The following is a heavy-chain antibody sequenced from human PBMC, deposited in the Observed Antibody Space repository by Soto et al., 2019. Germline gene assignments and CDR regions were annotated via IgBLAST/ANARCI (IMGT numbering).Heavy chain of an antibody. D-gene: IGHD3-10*01. CDR1: GGSFSGYY. CDR3: ASGPRGDRSRPYYYGSGSYNSNGVRYYYYMDV. CDR2: INHSGST. V-gene: IGHV4-34*01. J-gene: IGHJ6*03. Sequence: SETLSLTCAVYGGSFSGYYWSWIRQSPGKGLEWIGEINHSGSTNYNPSLKSRVTISVDTSKNQFSLKLSSVTAADTAVYYCASGPRGDRSRPYYYGSGSYNSNGVRYYYYMDVWGKGTTVT.